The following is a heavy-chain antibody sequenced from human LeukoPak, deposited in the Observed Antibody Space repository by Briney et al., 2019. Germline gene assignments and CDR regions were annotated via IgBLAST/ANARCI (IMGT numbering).Heavy chain of an antibody. Sequence: PGGSLRLSCAASGFTFSSYAMSWVRQAPGKGLEWVSAISGSGGSTYYADSVKGRFTISRDNSKNTLYLQMNSLRAEDTAVYYCAKDTQFSIQDIVVVVAAIDYWGQGTLVTVSS. J-gene: IGHJ4*02. CDR2: ISGSGGST. V-gene: IGHV3-23*01. CDR1: GFTFSSYA. CDR3: AKDTQFSIQDIVVVVAAIDY. D-gene: IGHD2-15*01.